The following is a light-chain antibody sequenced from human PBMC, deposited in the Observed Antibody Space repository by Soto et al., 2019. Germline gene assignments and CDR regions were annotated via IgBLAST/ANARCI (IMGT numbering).Light chain of an antibody. CDR2: AAS. J-gene: IGKJ4*01. Sequence: DIQMTQSPSALSASVGDRVTITFRASQSITNYLNLYQHKPGQAPNLLIYAASTLQAGVPSRFRGSGSGTDFTLTISSLQPEDFATYFCQQSNSSPPTFGGGTKVDIK. CDR1: QSITNY. V-gene: IGKV1-39*01. CDR3: QQSNSSPPT.